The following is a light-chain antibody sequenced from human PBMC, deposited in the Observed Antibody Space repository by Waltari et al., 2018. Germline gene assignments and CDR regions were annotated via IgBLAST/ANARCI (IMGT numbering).Light chain of an antibody. V-gene: IGKV4-1*01. J-gene: IGKJ4*01. Sequence: DIVMTQSPASLAVSLGERATINCKSSESVLYSSNNKNHLAWYQQKPGQPPKLLLYWASTRESGVPDRFSGSGSETDFTLTVTSLQAEDVAVYYCQQYYNTPLTFGGGTKVEIK. CDR2: WAS. CDR1: ESVLYSSNNKNH. CDR3: QQYYNTPLT.